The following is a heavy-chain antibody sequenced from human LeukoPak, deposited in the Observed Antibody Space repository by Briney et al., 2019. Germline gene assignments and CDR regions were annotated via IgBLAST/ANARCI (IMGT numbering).Heavy chain of an antibody. D-gene: IGHD6-19*01. V-gene: IGHV1-18*01. CDR3: ARGPQTVAGGEYFHH. CDR2: ISAYNGNT. J-gene: IGHJ1*01. CDR1: GYTFSTYG. Sequence: ASVKVSCKASGYTFSTYGINWVRQAPGQGLEWLGWISAYNGNTLYAQKLQGRVTMTTDTSTSTAYMEVRGLRPDDTAVYYCARGPQTVAGGEYFHHWGQGTLVTVSS.